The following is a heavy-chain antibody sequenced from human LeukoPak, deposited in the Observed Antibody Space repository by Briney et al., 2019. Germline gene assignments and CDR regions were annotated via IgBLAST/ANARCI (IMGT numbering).Heavy chain of an antibody. Sequence: GGSLRLSCVVSGFTSSDHYIDWARQAPGKGLEWVGRIRNKVNSYTTEYAASVKDRFTISRDDSKNSVWLQMNSLKTEDSAVYYCATSNSNGLSLFDYWGQGTLVTVSS. D-gene: IGHD6-25*01. CDR2: IRNKVNSYTT. CDR3: ATSNSNGLSLFDY. J-gene: IGHJ4*02. V-gene: IGHV3-72*01. CDR1: GFTSSDHY.